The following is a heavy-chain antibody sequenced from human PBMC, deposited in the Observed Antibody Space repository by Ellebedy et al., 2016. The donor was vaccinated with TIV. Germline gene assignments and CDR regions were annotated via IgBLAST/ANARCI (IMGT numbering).Heavy chain of an antibody. CDR1: GGTFSSFT. J-gene: IGHJ3*02. D-gene: IGHD3-22*01. V-gene: IGHV1-69*13. CDR2: IIPIFGAA. CDR3: ARDRLPHYDSSGFFVPFDI. Sequence: SVKVSXXASGGTFSSFTICWLRQAPGQGLEWMRGIIPIFGAAHYAQKFQGRVTITADESTSTVYMQLSSLRSEDTAVYYCARDRLPHYDSSGFFVPFDIWGQGTVVTVSS.